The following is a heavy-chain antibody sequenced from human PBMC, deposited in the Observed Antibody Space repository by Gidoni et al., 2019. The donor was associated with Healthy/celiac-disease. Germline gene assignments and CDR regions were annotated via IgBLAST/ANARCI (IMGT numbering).Heavy chain of an antibody. Sequence: EVQLLESGGGLVQPGGSLRLSCAASGFTFSSYAMSWVRQAPGKGLEWVSAISGSGGSTYYADSVKGRFTISRDNSKNTLYLQMNSLRAEDTAVYYCANLYSYEEYYFDYWGQGTLVTVSS. D-gene: IGHD5-18*01. CDR3: ANLYSYEEYYFDY. J-gene: IGHJ4*02. V-gene: IGHV3-23*01. CDR1: GFTFSSYA. CDR2: ISGSGGST.